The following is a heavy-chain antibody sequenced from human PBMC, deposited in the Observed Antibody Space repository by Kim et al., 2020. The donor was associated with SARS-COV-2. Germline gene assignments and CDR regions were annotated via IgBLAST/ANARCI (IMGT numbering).Heavy chain of an antibody. J-gene: IGHJ4*02. CDR1: GYTFTSHY. Sequence: ASVKVSCKASGYTFTSHYVVWLRQAPGQGLEWMALINTSGGRTTYAQKFQGRVTVTTDTSTSTVYMNLGSLRSEDTAVYYCARVLSLVVWDHWGQGILVT. CDR2: INTSGGRT. V-gene: IGHV1-46*01. D-gene: IGHD2-15*01. CDR3: ARVLSLVVWDH.